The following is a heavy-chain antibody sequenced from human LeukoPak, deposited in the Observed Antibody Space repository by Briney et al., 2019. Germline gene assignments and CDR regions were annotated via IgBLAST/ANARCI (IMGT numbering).Heavy chain of an antibody. V-gene: IGHV4-61*01. CDR1: GYSISSGYY. CDR3: ARDLISGPGAFDI. D-gene: IGHD2-15*01. Sequence: SETLSLTCAVSGYSISSGYYWSWIRPPPGKGLEWIGYIYYSGSTNYNPSLKSRVTISVDTSKNQFSLKLSSVTAADTAVYYCARDLISGPGAFDIWGQGTMVTVSS. J-gene: IGHJ3*02. CDR2: IYYSGST.